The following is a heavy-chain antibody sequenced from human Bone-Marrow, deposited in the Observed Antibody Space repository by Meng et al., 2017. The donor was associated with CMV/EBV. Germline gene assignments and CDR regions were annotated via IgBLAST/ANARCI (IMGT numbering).Heavy chain of an antibody. CDR3: TTDVERVATIWGDY. J-gene: IGHJ4*02. CDR2: IKSKTDGGTT. CDR1: GFT. Sequence: SCAASGFTMSWIRLAPGKGLEWVGRIKSKTDGGTTDYAAPVKGRFTISRDDSKNTLYLQMNSLKTEDTAVYYCTTDVERVATIWGDYWGQGTLVTVSS. D-gene: IGHD5-12*01. V-gene: IGHV3-15*01.